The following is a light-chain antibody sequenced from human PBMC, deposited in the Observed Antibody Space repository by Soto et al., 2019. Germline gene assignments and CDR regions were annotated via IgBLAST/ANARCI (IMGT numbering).Light chain of an antibody. V-gene: IGLV2-14*01. Sequence: QSALTQPASVSGSPGQSITISCTGTSSDVGGYNYVSWYQQHPGKAPKLMISEVSHRPSGVSNRFSGSKSGNTASLTISGLQAEDEADYYCSSYAGSNTFVFGTGTKVTVL. J-gene: IGLJ1*01. CDR2: EVS. CDR1: SSDVGGYNY. CDR3: SSYAGSNTFV.